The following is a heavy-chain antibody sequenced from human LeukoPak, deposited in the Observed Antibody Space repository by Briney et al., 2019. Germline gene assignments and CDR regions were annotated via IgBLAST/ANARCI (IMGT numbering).Heavy chain of an antibody. V-gene: IGHV3-30*03. CDR1: GFTFSSYG. CDR2: ISVDGSNE. Sequence: GGSLRLSCAASGFTFSSYGMHWVRQAPGKGLEWVAVISVDGSNEYYADSVKGRFTISRDNSKNTLYLQMDSLRAEDTAVYYCASPFLYSGSYYSYWGQGTLVTVSS. J-gene: IGHJ4*02. CDR3: ASPFLYSGSYYSY. D-gene: IGHD1-26*01.